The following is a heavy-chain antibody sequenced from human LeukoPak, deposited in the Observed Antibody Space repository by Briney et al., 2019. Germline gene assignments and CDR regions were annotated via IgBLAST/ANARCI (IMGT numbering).Heavy chain of an antibody. D-gene: IGHD3-22*01. CDR3: ARRVRSDSSGLSYFDY. J-gene: IGHJ4*02. CDR1: GYTFTGYY. CDR2: INPNSGGT. Sequence: ASVKVSCKASGYTFTGYYMHWVRQAPGQGLEWMGWINPNSGGTNYAQKFQGRVTMTRDTSISTAYMELSRLRSDDTAVYYCARRVRSDSSGLSYFDYWGQGALVTVSS. V-gene: IGHV1-2*02.